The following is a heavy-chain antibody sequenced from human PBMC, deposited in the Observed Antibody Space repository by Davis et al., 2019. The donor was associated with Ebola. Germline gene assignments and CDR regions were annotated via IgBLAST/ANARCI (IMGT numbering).Heavy chain of an antibody. CDR3: ARNSAPPDY. D-gene: IGHD6-6*01. Sequence: GESLRISCAASGFTFSDYYMSWVRQAPGKGLEWISCINHSGDSIFYADSVKGRFTMSRDNAKNFLYLQLSSLRADDTAMYYCARNSAPPDYWGQGALVTVSS. CDR2: INHSGDSI. V-gene: IGHV3-11*01. CDR1: GFTFSDYY. J-gene: IGHJ4*02.